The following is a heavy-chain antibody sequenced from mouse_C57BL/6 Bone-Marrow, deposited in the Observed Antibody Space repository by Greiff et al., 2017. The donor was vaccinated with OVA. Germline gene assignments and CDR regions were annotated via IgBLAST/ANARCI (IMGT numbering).Heavy chain of an antibody. J-gene: IGHJ2*01. Sequence: QVQLQQPGAELVMPGASVKLSCKASGYTFTSYWMHWVKQRPGQGLEWIGEIDPSDSYTNYNQKFKGKSTLTVDKSSSTAYMQFSSLTSEDSAVYYCAREVFYYGSSYVDYWGQGTTLTVSS. CDR3: AREVFYYGSSYVDY. V-gene: IGHV1-69*01. CDR1: GYTFTSYW. D-gene: IGHD1-1*01. CDR2: IDPSDSYT.